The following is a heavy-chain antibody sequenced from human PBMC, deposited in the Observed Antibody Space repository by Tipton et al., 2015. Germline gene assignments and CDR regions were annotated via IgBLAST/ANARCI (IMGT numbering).Heavy chain of an antibody. CDR2: IYYSGST. D-gene: IGHD3-10*01. J-gene: IGHJ6*02. CDR1: GGSISSGDYY. CDR3: ARVDILLSQGGMDV. V-gene: IGHV4-31*03. Sequence: TLSLTCTVSGGSISSGDYYWTWIRQHPGKGLEWIGYIYYSGSTYYNPSLKSRLTISLDTSKNHFSLKLTSVTAADTAVYFCARVDILLSQGGMDVWGQGTTVTVSS.